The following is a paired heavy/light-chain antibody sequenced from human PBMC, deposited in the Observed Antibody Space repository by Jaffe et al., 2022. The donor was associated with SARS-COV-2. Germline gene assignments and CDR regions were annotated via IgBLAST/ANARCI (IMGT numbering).Light chain of an antibody. CDR3: QQSYSTST. CDR2: AAS. J-gene: IGKJ5*01. Sequence: DIQMTQSPSSLSASVGDRVTITCRASQSISSYLNWYQQKPGTAPKLLIYAASSLESGVPSRFSGSGSGTDFTLTISSLQLEDFATYYCQQSYSTSTFGQGTRLETK. CDR1: QSISSY. V-gene: IGKV1-39*01.
Heavy chain of an antibody. J-gene: IGHJ4*02. CDR1: GFSLSTTGVG. V-gene: IGHV2-5*02. CDR3: AHRRRGSGTYLFDY. Sequence: QITLKESGPTLVKPTQTLTLTCTFSGFSLSTTGVGVGWIRQPPGKALEWLALVFWDDDKRYSPSLKSRLTITKDTSKNQVVLTMTNMDPVDTSTYYCAHRRRGSGTYLFDYWGQGALVTVSS. CDR2: VFWDDDK. D-gene: IGHD3-10*01.